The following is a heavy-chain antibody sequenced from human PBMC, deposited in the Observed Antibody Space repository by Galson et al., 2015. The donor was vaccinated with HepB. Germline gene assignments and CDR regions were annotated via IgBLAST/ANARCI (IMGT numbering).Heavy chain of an antibody. CDR1: GYTFTGYY. J-gene: IGHJ5*02. CDR2: IDPHSGDT. CDR3: ARNIVGSTVS. V-gene: IGHV1-2*06. D-gene: IGHD1-26*01. Sequence: SVKVSCKASGYTFTGYYIHWVRQAPGQGLEWMGRIDPHSGDTKFAQKFQGRVIMSRDTSISTAYMDLSRLRSDDTAVYYCARNIVGSTVSWGQGALVTVSS.